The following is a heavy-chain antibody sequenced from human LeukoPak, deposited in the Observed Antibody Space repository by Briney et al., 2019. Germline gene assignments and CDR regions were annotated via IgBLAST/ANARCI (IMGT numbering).Heavy chain of an antibody. Sequence: GGSLRLSCAASGFTFCSYGMLWVRQAPGKGLEWVAVISYDGSNKYYADSVKGRFTISRDNSKNTLYLQMNSLRAEDTAVYYCAKITGTTAEDYWGQGTLVTVSS. J-gene: IGHJ4*02. D-gene: IGHD1-7*01. CDR1: GFTFCSYG. V-gene: IGHV3-30*18. CDR3: AKITGTTAEDY. CDR2: ISYDGSNK.